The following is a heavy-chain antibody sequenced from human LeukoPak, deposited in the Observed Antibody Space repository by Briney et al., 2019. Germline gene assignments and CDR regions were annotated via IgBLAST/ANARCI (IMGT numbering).Heavy chain of an antibody. CDR2: ISYDGSNK. Sequence: GGSLRLSCAASRFTFSSYGIHWVRQAPGKGLEWVAVISYDGSNKYYADSVKGRFTISRDNSKNTLYLQMNSLRAEDTAVYYCAKVLRAEEYYYYGMDVWGQGTTVTVSS. D-gene: IGHD2/OR15-2a*01. J-gene: IGHJ6*02. V-gene: IGHV3-30*18. CDR3: AKVLRAEEYYYYGMDV. CDR1: RFTFSSYG.